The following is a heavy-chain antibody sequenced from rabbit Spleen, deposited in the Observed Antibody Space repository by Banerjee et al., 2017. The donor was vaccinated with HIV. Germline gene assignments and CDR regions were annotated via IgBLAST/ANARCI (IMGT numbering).Heavy chain of an antibody. Sequence: QEQLEESGGDLVKPEGSLILTCTASGFSFSSSYYMCWVRQAPGKGLEWMAWIYLGGSDDTYCPSWAKGRCTISKTSSTTVTLHRTSLTAADTATYFCARGYAYGYPGYANGTSYFNLWGPGSLVTVS. CDR1: GFSFSSSYY. J-gene: IGHJ4*01. CDR2: IYLGGSDDT. D-gene: IGHD7-1*01. CDR3: ARGYAYGYPGYANGTSYFNL. V-gene: IGHV1S45*01.